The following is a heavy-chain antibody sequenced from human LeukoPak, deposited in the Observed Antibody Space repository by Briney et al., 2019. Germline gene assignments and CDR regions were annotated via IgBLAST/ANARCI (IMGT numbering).Heavy chain of an antibody. V-gene: IGHV3-11*04. CDR3: ARSCSSTSCYTPSDVYDI. CDR1: GFTFSDYY. J-gene: IGHJ3*02. Sequence: GGSLRLSCAASGFTFSDYYMSWIRQAPGKGLEWLSYISSSGYTIYYADSVKGRFTISRDNANNSLYLQMNSLRAEDTAVYYCARSCSSTSCYTPSDVYDIWGQGTMVTVSS. D-gene: IGHD2-2*02. CDR2: ISSSGYTI.